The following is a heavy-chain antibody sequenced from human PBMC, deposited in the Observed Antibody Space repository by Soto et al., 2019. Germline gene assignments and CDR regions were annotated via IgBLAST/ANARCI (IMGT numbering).Heavy chain of an antibody. Sequence: ASVKVSCKASGYTFTSYGISWVRQAPGQGLEWMGWISAYNGNTDYAQKLQGRVTMTTDTSTSTAYMELRSLRSDDTAVYYCARDAHCSSTSCYNWFDPWGQGTLVTVSS. CDR2: ISAYNGNT. V-gene: IGHV1-18*01. CDR3: ARDAHCSSTSCYNWFDP. J-gene: IGHJ5*02. CDR1: GYTFTSYG. D-gene: IGHD2-2*01.